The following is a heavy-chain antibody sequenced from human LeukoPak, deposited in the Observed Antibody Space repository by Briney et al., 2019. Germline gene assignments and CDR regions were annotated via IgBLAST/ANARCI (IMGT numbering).Heavy chain of an antibody. CDR1: GFTFSSYA. Sequence: PGGSLRLSCAASGFTFSSYAMSWVRQAPGKGLEWVSVINNSGGSTHYADSVKGRFTISRDNSKSTLYLQMNSLRAEATAVYYCAKGVNSGWRTFDYWGQGTLVTVSS. J-gene: IGHJ4*02. V-gene: IGHV3-23*01. CDR2: INNSGGST. D-gene: IGHD6-19*01. CDR3: AKGVNSGWRTFDY.